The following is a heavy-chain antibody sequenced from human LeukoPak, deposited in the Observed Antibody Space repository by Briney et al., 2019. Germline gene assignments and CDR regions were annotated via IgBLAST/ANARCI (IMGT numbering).Heavy chain of an antibody. CDR2: ISSSGSTT. CDR1: GFTFSDYY. CDR3: ARVRIMITFGGVIV. J-gene: IGHJ4*02. D-gene: IGHD3-16*02. V-gene: IGHV3-11*01. Sequence: GGSLRLSCAASGFTFSDYYMSWIRQAPGKGLEWVSYISSSGSTTYYADSVKGRFTISRDNAKNSLYLQMNSLRAEDTAVYYCARVRIMITFGGVIVWGQGTLVTVSS.